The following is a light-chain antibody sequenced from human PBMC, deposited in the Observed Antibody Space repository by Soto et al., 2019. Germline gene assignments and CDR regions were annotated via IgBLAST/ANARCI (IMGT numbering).Light chain of an antibody. CDR2: AAS. V-gene: IGKV1-9*01. Sequence: IQLTQSPSSLSASVGDRVTITCRASQGISSYLAWYQQKPGRAPNLLTYAASTLQSGVPSRFSGSGSGTDFTLTISSLQPEDFASYYCQQVNSYPHTFGQGTKVDIK. CDR3: QQVNSYPHT. J-gene: IGKJ2*01. CDR1: QGISSY.